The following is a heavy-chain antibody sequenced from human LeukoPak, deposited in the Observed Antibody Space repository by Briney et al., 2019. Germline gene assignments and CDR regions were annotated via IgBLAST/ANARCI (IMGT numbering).Heavy chain of an antibody. J-gene: IGHJ4*02. CDR2: IWYDGSNK. V-gene: IGHV3-33*01. Sequence: GGSLRLSCAASGFTFSSYGMHWVRQAPGKGLEWVAVIWYDGSNKYYADSVKGRFTISRDNSKNTLYLQMNSLRAEDTAVYYCVPHTVIVTVAYWGQGTLVTVSS. CDR3: VPHTVIVTVAY. D-gene: IGHD2/OR15-2a*01. CDR1: GFTFSSYG.